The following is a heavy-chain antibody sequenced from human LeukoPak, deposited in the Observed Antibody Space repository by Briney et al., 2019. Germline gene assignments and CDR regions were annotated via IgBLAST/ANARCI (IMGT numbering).Heavy chain of an antibody. J-gene: IGHJ4*02. CDR3: AKTRPLDSSSWSHGDY. V-gene: IGHV3-23*01. Sequence: GGSLRLSCAASGFTFSSYAMSWVRQAPGKGLEWVSAISGSGGSTYYADSVKGRFTISRDNSKNTLCLQMNSLRAEDTAVYYCAKTRPLDSSSWSHGDYWGQGTLVTVSS. D-gene: IGHD6-13*01. CDR2: ISGSGGST. CDR1: GFTFSSYA.